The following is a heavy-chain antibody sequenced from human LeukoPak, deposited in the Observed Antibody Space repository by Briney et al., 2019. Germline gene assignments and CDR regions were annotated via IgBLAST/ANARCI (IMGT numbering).Heavy chain of an antibody. V-gene: IGHV4-59*01. CDR2: IYYSGST. J-gene: IGHJ1*01. D-gene: IGHD2-2*02. CDR1: GGSISSYY. CDR3: AKEYESCSTTNCYTPYFQH. Sequence: SETLSLTCTVSGGSISSYYWSWIRQPPGKGLEWIGYIYYSGSTNYNPSLKSRVTISVDTSKNQFSLKLSSVTAADTAVYYCAKEYESCSTTNCYTPYFQHWGQGTLVTVSS.